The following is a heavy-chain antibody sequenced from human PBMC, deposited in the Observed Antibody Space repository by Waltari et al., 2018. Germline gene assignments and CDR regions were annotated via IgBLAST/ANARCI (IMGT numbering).Heavy chain of an antibody. CDR2: MNPNSGNT. V-gene: IGHV1-8*02. Sequence: QVQLVQSGAEVKKPGASVKVSCKASGYTFTSYDINWVRQATGQGLEWMGWMNPNSGNTGYAQKFQGRVTISVDTSKNQFSLKLSSVTAADTAVYYCARITMTSHWYFDLWGRGTLVTVSS. D-gene: IGHD3-22*01. CDR3: ARITMTSHWYFDL. J-gene: IGHJ2*01. CDR1: GYTFTSYD.